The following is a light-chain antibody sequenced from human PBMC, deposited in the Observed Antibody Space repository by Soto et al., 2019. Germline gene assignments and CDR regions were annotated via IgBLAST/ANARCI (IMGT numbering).Light chain of an antibody. CDR3: NSYTSSSTLYV. CDR2: DVS. V-gene: IGLV2-14*03. J-gene: IGLJ1*01. CDR1: SSDVGAYNY. Sequence: QSALTQPASVSGSPGQTITISCTGTSSDVGAYNYVSWYQHHPGKAPKLMIYDVSNRPSGVSNRFSGSKSGNTASLTISGLQAEDEADYYCNSYTSSSTLYVFGTGTKVTVL.